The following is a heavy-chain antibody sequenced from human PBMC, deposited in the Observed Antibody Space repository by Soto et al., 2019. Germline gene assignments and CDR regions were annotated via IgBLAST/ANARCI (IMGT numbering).Heavy chain of an antibody. Sequence: QITLKESGPTLVKPTQTLTLTCTFSGFSLSTSGVGVGWIRQPPGKALEWLALIYWDDDKRYSAYLTSRLTITKDTSKNQVALTMTTIDPVDTATYYCAHVLVVVANYGMDVWGQGTTVTVSS. CDR2: IYWDDDK. D-gene: IGHD2-15*01. CDR3: AHVLVVVANYGMDV. CDR1: GFSLSTSGVG. J-gene: IGHJ6*02. V-gene: IGHV2-5*02.